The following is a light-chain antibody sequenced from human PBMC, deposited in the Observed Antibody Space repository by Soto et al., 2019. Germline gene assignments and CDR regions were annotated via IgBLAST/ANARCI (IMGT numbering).Light chain of an antibody. J-gene: IGKJ1*01. V-gene: IGKV3-15*01. CDR1: QSVGSN. CDR3: QQYNNWPPVT. CDR2: GAS. Sequence: EIVMTQSPATLSVSPGERATLSCRASQSVGSNLAWYQQKPGQAPRLLIYGASTRATGFPARFSGSGSGTEFTLTISSLQSEDFAVYYCQQYNNWPPVTFGQGTKVEIK.